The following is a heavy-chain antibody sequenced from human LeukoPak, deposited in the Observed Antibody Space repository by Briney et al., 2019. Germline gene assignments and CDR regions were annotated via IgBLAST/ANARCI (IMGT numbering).Heavy chain of an antibody. CDR2: IYSGGET. V-gene: IGHV3-66*01. Sequence: PGGSLRLSCAASGFSVTNYYMSWVRRAPGKGLEWVSVIYSGGETVHADSVKGRFILSRDISKNTLYLQMNSLRVDDTAVYYCTRDPDGWGQGTLVTVSS. CDR1: GFSVTNYY. CDR3: TRDPDG. J-gene: IGHJ4*02.